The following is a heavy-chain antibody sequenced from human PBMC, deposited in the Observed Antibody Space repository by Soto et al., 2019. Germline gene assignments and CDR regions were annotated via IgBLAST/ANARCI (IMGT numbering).Heavy chain of an antibody. V-gene: IGHV4-39*01. Sequence: SETLSLACTVSGGSISTSGYYWGWIRQPPGKGLEWIGSIYYSGSTYYNPSLKSRVPISVDTSKSQFSLKLSSVTAADTAVYFCARLFLGIRGVIDYWGQGNLVTVSS. J-gene: IGHJ4*02. CDR1: GGSISTSGYY. CDR2: IYYSGST. D-gene: IGHD3-10*01. CDR3: ARLFLGIRGVIDY.